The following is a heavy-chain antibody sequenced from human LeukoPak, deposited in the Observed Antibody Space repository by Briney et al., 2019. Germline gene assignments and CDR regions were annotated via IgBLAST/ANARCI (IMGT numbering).Heavy chain of an antibody. CDR3: AKTLGYCSGGSCYSGVIDY. CDR2: ISGSGGRT. J-gene: IGHJ4*02. CDR1: GFSFSSYA. V-gene: IGHV3-23*01. D-gene: IGHD2-15*01. Sequence: GGSLRLSCAASGFSFSSYAMSWVRQAPGKGLEWVSTISGSGGRTYYAGSVKGRFTISRDNSKNTLYLQMNSLRAEDTAVYYCAKTLGYCSGGSCYSGVIDYWGQGTLVTVSS.